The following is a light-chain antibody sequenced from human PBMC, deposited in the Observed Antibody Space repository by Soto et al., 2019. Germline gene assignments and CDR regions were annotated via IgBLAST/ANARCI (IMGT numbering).Light chain of an antibody. CDR1: QSISSW. CDR2: KAS. J-gene: IGKJ1*01. V-gene: IGKV1-5*03. Sequence: DIQMTQSPSTLSASVGDRVAITCRASQSISSWLAWYQQKPGKAPKLLIYKASTLKSGVPSRFSGSGSGTEFTLTISSLQPDDFATYYCQQYENYWTFGQGTKVDIK. CDR3: QQYENYWT.